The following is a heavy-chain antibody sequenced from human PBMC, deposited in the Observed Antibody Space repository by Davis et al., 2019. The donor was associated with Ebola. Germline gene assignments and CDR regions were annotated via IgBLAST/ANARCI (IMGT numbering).Heavy chain of an antibody. CDR3: AKNLGSGWYCFDY. Sequence: GESLKISCAASGFTFSSYAMSWVRQAPGKGLEWVSAISGSGGSTYYADSVKGRFTISRDNSKNTLYLQMNSLRAEDTAVYYCAKNLGSGWYCFDYWGQGTLVTVSS. V-gene: IGHV3-23*01. CDR2: ISGSGGST. CDR1: GFTFSSYA. D-gene: IGHD6-19*01. J-gene: IGHJ4*02.